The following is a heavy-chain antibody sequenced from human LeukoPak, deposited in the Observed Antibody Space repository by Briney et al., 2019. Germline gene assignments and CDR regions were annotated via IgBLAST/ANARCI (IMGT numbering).Heavy chain of an antibody. J-gene: IGHJ4*02. CDR1: GYAFTSSG. V-gene: IGHV1-18*01. D-gene: IGHD6-13*01. CDR2: ISVYNGNT. Sequence: ASVKVSCKASGYAFTSSGFSWVRQAPGQGLEWMGWISVYNGNTNYAQKLQGRVTMTTDTSTSTAYMELRSLRSDDAAVYYCARDIAAAGTKTVDYRGQGTLVTVSS. CDR3: ARDIAAAGTKTVDY.